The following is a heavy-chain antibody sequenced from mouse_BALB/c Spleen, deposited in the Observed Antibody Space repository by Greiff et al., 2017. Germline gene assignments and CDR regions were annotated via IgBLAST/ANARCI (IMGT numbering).Heavy chain of an antibody. J-gene: IGHJ4*01. V-gene: IGHV3-6*02. D-gene: IGHD1-1*01. CDR2: ISYDGSN. CDR1: GYSITSGYY. CDR3: AREYGSSYVYAMDY. Sequence: ESGPGLVKPSQSLSLTCSVTGYSITSGYYWNWIRQFPGNQLEWMGYISYDGSNNYNPSLKNRISITRDTSKNQFFLKLNSVTTEDTATYYCAREYGSSYVYAMDYWGQGTSVTVSS.